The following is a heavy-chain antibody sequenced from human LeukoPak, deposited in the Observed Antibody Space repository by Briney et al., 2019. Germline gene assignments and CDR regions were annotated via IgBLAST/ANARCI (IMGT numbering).Heavy chain of an antibody. J-gene: IGHJ5*02. D-gene: IGHD2-2*01. CDR2: IRSKAYGGTS. Sequence: GGSLRLSCTASGLLFGDYAMTWVRQVPGKGLEWLGCIRSKAYGGTSEYAASVKGRFTISRDDSKSVAYVQMNSLKTEDTAVYHCTVQVVPSDNWFDPWGRGTLVTVSS. CDR1: GLLFGDYA. V-gene: IGHV3-49*04. CDR3: TVQVVPSDNWFDP.